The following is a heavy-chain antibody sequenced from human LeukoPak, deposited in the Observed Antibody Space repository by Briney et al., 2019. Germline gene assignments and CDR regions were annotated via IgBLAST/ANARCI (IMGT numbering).Heavy chain of an antibody. Sequence: SETLSLTCTVSGGSISSSSYYWGWIRQPPGKGLEWIGSIYYSGSTYYNPSLKSRVTISVDTSKNQFSLKLSSVTAADTAVYYCARTYSGRWDWGQGTLVTVSS. J-gene: IGHJ4*02. CDR2: IYYSGST. D-gene: IGHD6-13*01. V-gene: IGHV4-39*01. CDR3: ARTYSGRWD. CDR1: GGSISSSSYY.